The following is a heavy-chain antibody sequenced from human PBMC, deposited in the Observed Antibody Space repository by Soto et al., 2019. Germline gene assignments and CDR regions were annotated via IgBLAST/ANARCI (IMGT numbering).Heavy chain of an antibody. D-gene: IGHD3-10*01. CDR2: ISYDGGNK. Sequence: SGGSLRLSCAASGFTFSSYAMHWVRQAPGKGLEWVAVISYDGGNKYYADSVKGRFTISRDNSKNTLYLQMNSLRAEDTAVYYCASTYYYGSGSHNWFDPWGQGTLVTVSS. CDR3: ASTYYYGSGSHNWFDP. J-gene: IGHJ5*02. CDR1: GFTFSSYA. V-gene: IGHV3-30-3*01.